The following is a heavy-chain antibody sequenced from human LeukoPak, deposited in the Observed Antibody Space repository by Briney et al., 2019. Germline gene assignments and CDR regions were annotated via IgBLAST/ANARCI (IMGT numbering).Heavy chain of an antibody. CDR3: ARRGRTRTDPFDY. CDR1: GGSISSYF. J-gene: IGHJ4*02. CDR2: IYNSGST. V-gene: IGHV4-59*08. Sequence: PSETLSLTCTVSGGSISSYFWSWIRQPPGKGLEWIGYIYNSGSTNYNPSLKSRVTMSVDTSKNQFSLKLSSVTAADTAVYYCARRGRTRTDPFDYWGQGTLVTVSS. D-gene: IGHD1-14*01.